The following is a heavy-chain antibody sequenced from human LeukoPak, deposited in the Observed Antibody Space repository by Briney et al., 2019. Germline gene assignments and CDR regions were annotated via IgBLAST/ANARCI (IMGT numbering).Heavy chain of an antibody. V-gene: IGHV3-48*01. D-gene: IGHD5-18*01. CDR1: GFTFSSYS. CDR2: ISSSSSTI. CDR3: AKDPYSYGFRLWEE. J-gene: IGHJ4*02. Sequence: GGSLRLSCAASGFTFSSYSMNWVRQAPGKGLEWVSYISSSSSTIYYADSVKGRFTISRDNSKNTLYLQMNSLRAEDTAVYYCAKDPYSYGFRLWEEWGQGTLVTVSS.